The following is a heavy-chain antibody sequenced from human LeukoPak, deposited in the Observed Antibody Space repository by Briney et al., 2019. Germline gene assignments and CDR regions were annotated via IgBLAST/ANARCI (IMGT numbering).Heavy chain of an antibody. CDR2: IYYSENT. CDR1: GGSISSYY. CDR3: AKSGSYYDRLHWFDP. V-gene: IGHV4-59*01. J-gene: IGHJ5*02. Sequence: PSETLSLTCTVSGGSISSYYWSWIRQPPGKGLEWIGYIYYSENTNYNPSLKSRVTISVDTSKNQFSLKLSSVTAADTAVYYYAKSGSYYDRLHWFDPWGQGTLVTVSS. D-gene: IGHD1-26*01.